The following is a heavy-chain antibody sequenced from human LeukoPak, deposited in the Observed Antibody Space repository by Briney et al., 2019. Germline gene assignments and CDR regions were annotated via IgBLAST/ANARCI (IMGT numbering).Heavy chain of an antibody. V-gene: IGHV4-34*01. Sequence: PSETLSLTCAVYGGSFSGYYWSWIRQPPGKGLERIGEINHSGSTNYNPSLKSRVTISVDTSKNQFSLKLSSVTAADTAVYYCARGPTYDYVWGSYRPPLDYWGQGTLVTVSS. J-gene: IGHJ4*02. CDR3: ARGPTYDYVWGSYRPPLDY. CDR2: INHSGST. CDR1: GGSFSGYY. D-gene: IGHD3-16*02.